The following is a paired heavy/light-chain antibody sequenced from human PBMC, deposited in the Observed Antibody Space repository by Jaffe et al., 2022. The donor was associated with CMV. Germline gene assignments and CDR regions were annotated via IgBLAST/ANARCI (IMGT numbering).Heavy chain of an antibody. D-gene: IGHD3-9*01. V-gene: IGHV3-66*01. CDR1: GFTVSNNY. CDR2: INSGGNT. Sequence: EVQLVESGGGLVQPGGSLRLSCAASGFTVSNNYMSWVRQAPGKGLEWVSVINSGGNTYYADSVKGRFTISRDNSKNTLFLQMDSLRAEDTAVYYCARDLTGDAFDIWGQGTMVTVSS. J-gene: IGHJ3*02. CDR3: ARDLTGDAFDI.
Light chain of an antibody. V-gene: IGKV1-NL1*01. CDR1: QGISSS. Sequence: DIQMTQSPSSLSASVGDRLTITCRASQGISSSVAWYQQKPGKAPNLLVHSASRLESGVPSRFSGSGSGTDYNLTISSLQPEDCATYYCQYHYFFGGGTKVEIK. J-gene: IGKJ4*01. CDR3: QYHYF. CDR2: SAS.